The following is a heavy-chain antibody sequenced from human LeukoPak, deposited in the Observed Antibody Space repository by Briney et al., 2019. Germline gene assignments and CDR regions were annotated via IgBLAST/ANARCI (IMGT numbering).Heavy chain of an antibody. J-gene: IGHJ4*02. CDR1: GGSFSGYY. CDR3: ARGVGYGGHAGGY. V-gene: IGHV4-34*01. D-gene: IGHD4-23*01. Sequence: PSGTVSLTCAAYGGSFSGYYWSWIRQPPGKGLEWIGEINHSGSTNYNTSLKSRVTISVDTSKNQFSLKLSSVTAADTAVYYCARGVGYGGHAGGYWGQGTLVTVSS. CDR2: INHSGST.